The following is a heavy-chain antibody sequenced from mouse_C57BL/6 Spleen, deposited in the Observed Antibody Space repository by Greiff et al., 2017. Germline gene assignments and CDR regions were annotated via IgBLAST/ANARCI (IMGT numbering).Heavy chain of an antibody. CDR2: IYPRAGST. CDR1: GYTFTDHT. CDR3: AREGYGNSEDFDY. J-gene: IGHJ2*01. Sequence: QVQLQQSDAELVKPGASVKISCKVSGYTFTDHTIHWMKQRPEQGLEWIGYIYPRAGSTKYNEKFKGKATWTADKSSSTAYIQLNSLTSEDSEVYFCAREGYGNSEDFDYWGQGTTLTVSS. V-gene: IGHV1-78*01. D-gene: IGHD2-1*01.